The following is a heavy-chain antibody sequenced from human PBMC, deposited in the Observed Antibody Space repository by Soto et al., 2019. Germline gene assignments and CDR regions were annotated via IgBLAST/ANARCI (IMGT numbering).Heavy chain of an antibody. CDR3: ARTSRFDC. D-gene: IGHD6-6*01. J-gene: IGHJ4*02. Sequence: QVQLQQWGAGLLKPSETLSLTCAVYCGSFSSYYWSWIRQPPGKGREWIGEINHSGSTNYNPSLKSRVTMSVDTSKNQFSLKLSSVTAADTAVYYCARTSRFDCWGQGTLVTVSS. CDR1: CGSFSSYY. V-gene: IGHV4-34*01. CDR2: INHSGST.